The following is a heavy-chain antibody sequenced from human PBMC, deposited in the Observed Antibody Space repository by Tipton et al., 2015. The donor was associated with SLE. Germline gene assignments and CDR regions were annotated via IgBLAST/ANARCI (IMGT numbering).Heavy chain of an antibody. Sequence: TLSLTCAVYGGSFSGYYWSWIRQPPGKGLEWIGEINHSGSTNYKPSLKSRVTISMDTSKNQFSLKLTSVTAADTAVYYCARGGLRGSDGTGYWGQGTLGGVSS. V-gene: IGHV4-34*01. J-gene: IGHJ4*02. CDR3: ARGGLRGSDGTGY. D-gene: IGHD5-24*01. CDR1: GGSFSGYY. CDR2: INHSGST.